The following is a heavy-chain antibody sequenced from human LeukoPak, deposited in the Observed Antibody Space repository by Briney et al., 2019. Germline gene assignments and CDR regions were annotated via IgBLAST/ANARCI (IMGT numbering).Heavy chain of an antibody. J-gene: IGHJ5*02. D-gene: IGHD4-17*01. Sequence: PSETLSLTCTVSGGSISSYYWSWIRQPPGKGLEWIGYIYYSGSTSYNPSLKSRVTISVDTSKNQFSLKLSSVTAADTAVYYCARGGVEDYGDYVSVFFGYHPGKWNWFDPWGQGTLVTVSS. CDR2: IYYSGST. V-gene: IGHV4-59*01. CDR1: GGSISSYY. CDR3: ARGGVEDYGDYVSVFFGYHPGKWNWFDP.